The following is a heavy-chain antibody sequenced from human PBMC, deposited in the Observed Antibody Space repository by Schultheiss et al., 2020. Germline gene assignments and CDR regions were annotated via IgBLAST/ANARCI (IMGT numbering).Heavy chain of an antibody. J-gene: IGHJ5*02. Sequence: SETLSLTCAVYGGSFSGYYWSWIRQPAGKGLEWIGRIYTSGSTNYNPSLKSRVTMSVDTSKNQFSLKLSSVTAADTAVYYCARGARIQLWLGNWFDPWGQGTLVTVSS. D-gene: IGHD5-18*01. CDR1: GGSFSGYY. CDR3: ARGARIQLWLGNWFDP. V-gene: IGHV4-59*10. CDR2: IYTSGST.